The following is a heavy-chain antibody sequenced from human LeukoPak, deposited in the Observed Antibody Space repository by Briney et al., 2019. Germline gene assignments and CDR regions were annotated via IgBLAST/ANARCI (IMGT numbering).Heavy chain of an antibody. J-gene: IGHJ6*02. Sequence: TGGSLRLSCGASGFTFSSNYMSWVRQAPGKGLEWVSVIYSGGSTYYADSAKGRFTISRDNSKNTLYLQMNSLRAEDTAVYYCARYFGDVWGQGTTVTVSS. D-gene: IGHD3-9*01. V-gene: IGHV3-66*01. CDR1: GFTFSSNY. CDR2: IYSGGST. CDR3: ARYFGDV.